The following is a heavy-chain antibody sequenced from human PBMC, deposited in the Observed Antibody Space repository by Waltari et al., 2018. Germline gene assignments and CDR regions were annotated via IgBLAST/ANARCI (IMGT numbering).Heavy chain of an antibody. D-gene: IGHD5-12*01. V-gene: IGHV1-69*14. CDR2: IIPIFGTA. J-gene: IGHJ3*02. Sequence: QVQLVHSGAEVQKPGSSVKVSCTASGGTFSSYAISWVRQAPGQGLEWMGGIIPIFGTANYAQKFQGRVTITADKSTSTAYMELSSLRSEDTAVYYCARNSGYDSDDAFDIWGQGTMVTVSS. CDR3: ARNSGYDSDDAFDI. CDR1: GGTFSSYA.